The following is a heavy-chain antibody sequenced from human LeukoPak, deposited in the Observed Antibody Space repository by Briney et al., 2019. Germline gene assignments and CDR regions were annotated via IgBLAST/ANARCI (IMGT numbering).Heavy chain of an antibody. CDR1: GGSISSSSYY. V-gene: IGHV4-39*01. Sequence: SETLSLTCTVSGGSISSSSYYWGWIRQPPGKGLEWIGSIYYSGSTYYNPSLKSRVTISVDTSKNQFSLKLSSVTAADAAVYYCARPAGGFDPWGQGTLVTVSS. CDR2: IYYSGST. CDR3: ARPAGGFDP. J-gene: IGHJ5*02. D-gene: IGHD6-19*01.